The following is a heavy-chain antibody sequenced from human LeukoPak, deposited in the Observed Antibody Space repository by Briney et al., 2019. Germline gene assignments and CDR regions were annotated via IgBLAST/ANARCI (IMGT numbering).Heavy chain of an antibody. V-gene: IGHV4-59*01. J-gene: IGHJ6*03. CDR2: VYYRGGT. Sequence: PSETLSLTCSVSGGSISGYYWSWIRQPPGKGLEWIGNVYYRGGTNYKPSLESRVIISVDMSKNQFSLRLSSVTAADTAIYYCARVGDGYNYYSYYYMDVWGKGTTVIVSS. CDR1: GGSISGYY. CDR3: ARVGDGYNYYSYYYMDV. D-gene: IGHD5-24*01.